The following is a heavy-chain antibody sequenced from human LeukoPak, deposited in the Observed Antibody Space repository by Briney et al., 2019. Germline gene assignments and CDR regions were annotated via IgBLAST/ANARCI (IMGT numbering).Heavy chain of an antibody. J-gene: IGHJ4*02. CDR1: GFTFSSYA. V-gene: IGHV3-23*01. CDR2: ISVTGNRT. D-gene: IGHD2-15*01. CDR3: AKWGCSGGSCYPFDY. Sequence: HPGGSLRLSCAASGFTFSSYAMGWVRQAPGKGLEWVSAISVTGNRTYYADSVKGRFTISRDNSKNTLYLQMNSLRAEDTAVYYCAKWGCSGGSCYPFDYWGQGTLVTVSS.